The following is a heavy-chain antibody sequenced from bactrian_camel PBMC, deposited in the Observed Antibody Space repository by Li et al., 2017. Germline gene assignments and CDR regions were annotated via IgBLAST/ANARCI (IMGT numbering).Heavy chain of an antibody. CDR2: IYPGGT. CDR3: ATDPLASYVGTGGHCYWSRTGTLY. Sequence: HVQLVESGGGSVQAGGSLRLSCAASGYTYGTYCMGWFRQAPGKEREAVATIYPGGTYYTDSVKGRFTVSQDSAENSLYLQMRSLRPEDTAMYYCATDPLASYVGTGGHCYWSRTGTLYWGQGTQVTVS. CDR1: GYTYGTYC. V-gene: IGHV3S55*01. D-gene: IGHD7*01. J-gene: IGHJ4*01.